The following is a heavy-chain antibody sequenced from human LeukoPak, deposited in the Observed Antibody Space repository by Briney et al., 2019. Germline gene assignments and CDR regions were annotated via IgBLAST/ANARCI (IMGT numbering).Heavy chain of an antibody. CDR1: GFTFSDYH. D-gene: IGHD2-21*02. CDR2: ISSSGSGSII. J-gene: IGHJ4*02. Sequence: GGSLRLSCAASGFTFSDYHMSWIRQAPGKGLEWISYISSSGSGSIIYHADSVKGRFTVSRDNAKNSLYLQMNSLRADDTAVYYCAREASCGGDCYYDYWGQGPLVTVSS. V-gene: IGHV3-11*01. CDR3: AREASCGGDCYYDY.